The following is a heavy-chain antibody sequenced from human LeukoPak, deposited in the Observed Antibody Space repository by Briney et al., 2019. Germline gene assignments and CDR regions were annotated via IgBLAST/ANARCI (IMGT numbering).Heavy chain of an antibody. CDR3: ARGARSSSWYVPYYFDY. J-gene: IGHJ4*02. V-gene: IGHV4-4*07. D-gene: IGHD6-13*01. Sequence: PSETLSLTCTVSGGSISSYYWSWIRQPAGKGLEWIGRIYTSGTTHYNPSLKSRVTMSVDTSKNQFSLKLSSVTAADTAVYYCARGARSSSWYVPYYFDYWGQGTLVTVSS. CDR2: IYTSGTT. CDR1: GGSISSYY.